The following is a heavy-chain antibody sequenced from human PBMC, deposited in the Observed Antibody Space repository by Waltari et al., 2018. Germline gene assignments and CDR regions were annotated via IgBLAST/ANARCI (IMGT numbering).Heavy chain of an antibody. CDR3: ARDRSYDFWSGYSPNWFDP. Sequence: QVQLQESGPGLVKPSETLSLTCTVSGGSLSSYYWSWMRPPAGKGLEWIGRIYTSGSTNYNPSLKSRVTMSVDTSKNQFSLKLSSVTAADTAVYYCARDRSYDFWSGYSPNWFDPWGQGTLVTVSS. V-gene: IGHV4-4*07. CDR1: GGSLSSYY. J-gene: IGHJ5*02. CDR2: IYTSGST. D-gene: IGHD3-3*01.